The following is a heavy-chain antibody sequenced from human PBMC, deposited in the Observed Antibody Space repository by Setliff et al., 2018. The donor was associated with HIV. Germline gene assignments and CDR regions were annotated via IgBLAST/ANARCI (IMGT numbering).Heavy chain of an antibody. D-gene: IGHD3-22*01. CDR2: INTDGSVT. V-gene: IGHV3-74*01. Sequence: GGSLRLSCAASRFDFNNYWMCWVRQAPGKGLEWLSRINTDGSVTNSADSVKGRFTISRDNSKNTLYLQMNSLRAEDTAVYYCAKDRYYDSSGSPFDYWGQGTLVTVSS. CDR1: RFDFNNYW. CDR3: AKDRYYDSSGSPFDY. J-gene: IGHJ4*02.